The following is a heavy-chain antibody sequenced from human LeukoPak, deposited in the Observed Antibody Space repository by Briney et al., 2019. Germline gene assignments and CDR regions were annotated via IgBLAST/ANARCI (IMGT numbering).Heavy chain of an antibody. Sequence: PGGSLRLSCAVSGFSFNNYWMHWVRQDPGKGLVWVSYISSDGSVTKYADSVKGRFTISRDNAVNTLYLQMNSLRVEDTAVYYCVRGSLRLPRSTPDYWGQGTLVTVSS. V-gene: IGHV3-74*03. CDR2: ISSDGSVT. CDR1: GFSFNNYW. D-gene: IGHD2-21*02. J-gene: IGHJ4*02. CDR3: VRGSLRLPRSTPDY.